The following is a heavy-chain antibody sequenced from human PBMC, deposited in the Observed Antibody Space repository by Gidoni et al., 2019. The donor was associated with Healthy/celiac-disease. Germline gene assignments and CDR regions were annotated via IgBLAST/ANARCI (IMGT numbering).Heavy chain of an antibody. Sequence: QVQLVESGGGVVQPGRSLSLPCAASGFPFSSYAMHWVRQAPGKGLEWVAVISYDGSNKDYADSVKGRFTISRDNSKNTLYLQMNSLRAEDTAVYYCARDSSVAKNAFDIWGQGTMVTVSS. J-gene: IGHJ3*02. CDR2: ISYDGSNK. V-gene: IGHV3-30-3*01. D-gene: IGHD5-12*01. CDR3: ARDSSVAKNAFDI. CDR1: GFPFSSYA.